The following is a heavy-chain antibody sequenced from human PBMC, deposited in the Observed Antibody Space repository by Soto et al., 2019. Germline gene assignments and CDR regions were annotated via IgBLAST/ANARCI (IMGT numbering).Heavy chain of an antibody. J-gene: IGHJ6*02. V-gene: IGHV3-49*04. CDR3: TRFYDFWSGYYNGRGMDV. Sequence: SLRLSCTAPGFTLGDYAMSCVRQAPGKGLEWVGFIRSKAYGGTTEYAASVKGRFTISRDDSKSIAYLQMNSLKTEDTAVYYCTRFYDFWSGYYNGRGMDVWGQGTTVTVSS. CDR2: IRSKAYGGTT. D-gene: IGHD3-3*01. CDR1: GFTLGDYA.